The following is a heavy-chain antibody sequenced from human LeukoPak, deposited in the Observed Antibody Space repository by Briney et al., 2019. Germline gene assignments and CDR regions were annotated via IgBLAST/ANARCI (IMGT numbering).Heavy chain of an antibody. V-gene: IGHV4-30-4*08. D-gene: IGHD3-22*01. CDR2: IYFSGSR. J-gene: IGHJ4*02. CDR3: ARGGGGYTLYSFDY. Sequence: SETLSLTCSVSGASIRSGDHHWSWLRQSPGKGLEWIGYIYFSGSRSSNPSLRSRLTISVDTYKNQFSLKLNSVTAADTALYYCARGGGGYTLYSFDYWGQGALVTVSS. CDR1: GASIRSGDHH.